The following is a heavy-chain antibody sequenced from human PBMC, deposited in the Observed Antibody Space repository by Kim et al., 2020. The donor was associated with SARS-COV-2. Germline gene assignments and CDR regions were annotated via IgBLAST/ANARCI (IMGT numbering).Heavy chain of an antibody. CDR1: GGSISSYY. J-gene: IGHJ4*02. CDR3: ARGEWIQLWFKFDY. D-gene: IGHD5-18*01. CDR2: IYYSGST. Sequence: SETLSLTCTVSGGSISSYYWSWIRQPPGKGLEWIGYIYYSGSTNYNPSLKSRVTISVDTSKNQFSLKLSSVTAADTAVYYCARGEWIQLWFKFDYWGQGTLVTVSS. V-gene: IGHV4-59*13.